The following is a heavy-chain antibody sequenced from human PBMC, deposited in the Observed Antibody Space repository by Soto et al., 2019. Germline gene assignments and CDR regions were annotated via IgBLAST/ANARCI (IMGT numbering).Heavy chain of an antibody. V-gene: IGHV3-33*01. D-gene: IGHD3-22*01. Sequence: QVQLVESGGGVVQPGRSLRLSCAASGFTFSSYGMHWVRQAPGKGLEWVAVIWYDGSNKYYADSVKGRFTISRDNSKNTLYLQMNILRAEDTAVYYCARDVPYYYDISGYYLPDYWGQGTLVTVSS. J-gene: IGHJ4*02. CDR2: IWYDGSNK. CDR3: ARDVPYYYDISGYYLPDY. CDR1: GFTFSSYG.